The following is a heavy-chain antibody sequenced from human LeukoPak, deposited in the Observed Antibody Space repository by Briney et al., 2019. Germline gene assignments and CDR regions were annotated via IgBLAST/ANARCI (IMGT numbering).Heavy chain of an antibody. D-gene: IGHD2-2*01. CDR2: IYYGGST. CDR1: GGSISSYY. CDR3: AASSSTSWLPRYNWFDP. Sequence: SETLSLTCTVSGGSISSYYWSWIRQPPGKGLEWIGYIYYGGSTNYNPSLKSRVTISVDTSKNQFSLKLSSVTAADTAVYYCAASSSTSWLPRYNWFDPWGQGTLVTVSS. J-gene: IGHJ5*02. V-gene: IGHV4-59*08.